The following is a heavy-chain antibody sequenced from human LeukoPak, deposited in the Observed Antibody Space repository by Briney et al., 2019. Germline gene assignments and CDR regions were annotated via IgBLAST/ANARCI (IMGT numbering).Heavy chain of an antibody. D-gene: IGHD2-2*02. CDR2: INWNGGST. CDR1: GFTFDEYG. Sequence: GGSLRLSCAASGFTFDEYGMSWVRQAPGKGLEWVSGINWNGGSTGYADSVKGRFTISRDNAKNSLYLQMNSLRAEDTAMYYCARTYQLLYDDAFDIWGQGTMVTVSS. J-gene: IGHJ3*02. V-gene: IGHV3-20*04. CDR3: ARTYQLLYDDAFDI.